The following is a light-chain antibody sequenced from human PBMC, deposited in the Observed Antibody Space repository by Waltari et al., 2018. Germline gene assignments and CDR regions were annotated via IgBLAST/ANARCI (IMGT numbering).Light chain of an antibody. V-gene: IGKV3-15*01. CDR1: QSVSSN. CDR3: QQYHNWPPIT. CDR2: GAS. J-gene: IGKJ5*01. Sequence: EIVMTQSPATLSVSHGERATLSCRASQSVSSNLAWYQQQPAQAPRLLLYGASTSATGIPARFSGSGSGTTFTLTISSMQSEDFAVYYCQQYHNWPPITFGQGTRLEIK.